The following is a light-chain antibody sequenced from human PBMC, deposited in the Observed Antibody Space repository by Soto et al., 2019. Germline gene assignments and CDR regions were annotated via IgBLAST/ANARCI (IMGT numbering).Light chain of an antibody. V-gene: IGKV1-9*01. Sequence: DIQLTQSPSFLSASVGDRVTITCRASQGISSYLAWYQQRPGKAPKLLMYGASTLHSGVPSRFSGSASGTTFTLTINTLQPEDFATYYCQQLNNFPRTFGQGTKVE. CDR3: QQLNNFPRT. CDR2: GAS. J-gene: IGKJ1*01. CDR1: QGISSY.